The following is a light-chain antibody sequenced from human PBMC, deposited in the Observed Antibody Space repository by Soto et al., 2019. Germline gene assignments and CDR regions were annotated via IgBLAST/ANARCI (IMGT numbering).Light chain of an antibody. V-gene: IGKV3-15*01. CDR1: QSVSSN. J-gene: IGKJ3*01. CDR2: GAS. Sequence: IVLTQSRDTLSLSPGERAPLSCLASQSVSSNLAWYQQKPVQAPRLLIYGASTRATGIPASFIGNGSGTEFTLTASSLQPEDFAVYYCQQYNNWPFTFGPGTKVDI. CDR3: QQYNNWPFT.